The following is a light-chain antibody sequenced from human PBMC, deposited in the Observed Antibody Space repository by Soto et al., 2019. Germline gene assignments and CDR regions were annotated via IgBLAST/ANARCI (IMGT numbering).Light chain of an antibody. V-gene: IGKV1-5*01. Sequence: DIQMTQSPSTLSASVGDRVTITCRASQSISSWLAWYQQKPGKALKLLIYVASTLQSGVPPRFSGRGSGTEFTLTISSLQPEDFATYYCLQYDTYPFTFGPGTKVDIK. J-gene: IGKJ3*01. CDR3: LQYDTYPFT. CDR1: QSISSW. CDR2: VAS.